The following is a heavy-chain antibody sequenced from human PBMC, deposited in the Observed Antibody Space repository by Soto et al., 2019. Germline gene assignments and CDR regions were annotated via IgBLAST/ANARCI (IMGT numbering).Heavy chain of an antibody. D-gene: IGHD2-21*01. V-gene: IGHV4-34*01. CDR2: INHSGST. CDR1: CGSFSGYY. CDR3: ARVVLVRMDV. J-gene: IGHJ6*02. Sequence: SETLSLTCAVYCGSFSGYYWSWIRQPPGKGLEWIGEINHSGSTNYNPSLKSRVTISVDTSKNQFSLKLSSVTAADTAVYYCARVVLVRMDVWGQGTTVTVSS.